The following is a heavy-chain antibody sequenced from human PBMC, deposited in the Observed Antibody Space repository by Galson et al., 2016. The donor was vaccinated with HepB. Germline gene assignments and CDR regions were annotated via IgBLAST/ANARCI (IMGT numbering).Heavy chain of an antibody. CDR1: GFTFNNYG. CDR3: VQGSTAPAV. CDR2: ISRSGDST. Sequence: SLRLSCAASGFTFNNYGMTWVRQPPGKGLEVVPSISRSGDSTDYADSVKGRFTISRDNSKNTLYLQMNSLRAEDTAVYYCVQGSTAPAVWGKGTAVTVSS. V-gene: IGHV3-23*01. D-gene: IGHD2-2*01. J-gene: IGHJ6*04.